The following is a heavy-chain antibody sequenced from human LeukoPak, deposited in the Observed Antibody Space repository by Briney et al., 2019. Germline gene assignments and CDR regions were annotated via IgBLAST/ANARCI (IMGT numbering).Heavy chain of an antibody. CDR3: ASGRQLGY. J-gene: IGHJ4*02. CDR1: RFTISNYA. V-gene: IGHV3-23*01. D-gene: IGHD6-13*01. Sequence: GGSLRLSCAASRFTISNYAVSWVSQARGKGLEWVSTINNSGGNTHYADSVKGRFTISRDNSKNTLYLQMNSLRAEDTAVYYCASGRQLGYWGQGTLITVSS. CDR2: INNSGGNT.